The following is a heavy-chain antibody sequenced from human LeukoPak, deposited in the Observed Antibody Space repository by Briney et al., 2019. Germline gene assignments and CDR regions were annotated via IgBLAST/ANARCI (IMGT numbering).Heavy chain of an antibody. CDR2: TSNSGSII. CDR1: GFTFSDHF. Sequence: GGSLRLSCAASGFTFSDHFMTWIRQAPGKGLEWISYTSNSGSIIYYADSVKGRFTISRDNAKKSLYLQMNSLGVGDTAVYYCAGGAKSTFDYWGQGTPVTVSS. V-gene: IGHV3-11*01. D-gene: IGHD4-17*01. J-gene: IGHJ4*02. CDR3: AGGAKSTFDY.